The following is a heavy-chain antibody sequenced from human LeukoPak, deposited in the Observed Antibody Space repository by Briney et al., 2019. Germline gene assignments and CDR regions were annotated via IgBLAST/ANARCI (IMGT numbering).Heavy chain of an antibody. Sequence: GASLKVSYKASGYTFTVHYLHWLRQAPGQGLEWMGWIKPDSGATNFAQNFQGRVTMTSDTSINTAYMELSSLTSDDTAMYYCARDHDYGPDYWGQGPLVTVSA. J-gene: IGHJ4*02. D-gene: IGHD4/OR15-4a*01. CDR1: GYTFTVHY. CDR2: IKPDSGAT. V-gene: IGHV1-2*02. CDR3: ARDHDYGPDY.